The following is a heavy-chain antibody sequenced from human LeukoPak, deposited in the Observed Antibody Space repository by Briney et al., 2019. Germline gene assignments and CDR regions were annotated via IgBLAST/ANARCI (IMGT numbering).Heavy chain of an antibody. CDR3: ARFTKTSVD. Sequence: PSETLSLTCTVSGGSISSYYWSWIRQPPGKGLEWIGYVYYSGSTNYNPSLKSRVTISVDTSKNQFSLKLSSVTAADTAVYYCARFTKTSVDWGQGTLVTVSS. J-gene: IGHJ4*02. CDR2: VYYSGST. CDR1: GGSISSYY. V-gene: IGHV4-59*01.